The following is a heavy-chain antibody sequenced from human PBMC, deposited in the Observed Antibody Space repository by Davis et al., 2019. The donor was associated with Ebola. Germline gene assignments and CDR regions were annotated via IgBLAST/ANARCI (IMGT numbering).Heavy chain of an antibody. V-gene: IGHV1-46*01. J-gene: IGHJ2*01. D-gene: IGHD4-17*01. CDR1: GYTFTSFY. CDR3: ARDDDYGDYGGLEF. Sequence: ASVKVSCKTSGYTFTSFYMHWVRQAPGQGLEWMGIVNPSGGGTTYAREFQGRVSMTTDTSTRTVYMELSSLKSEDTAIYYCARDDDYGDYGGLEFWGRGTLVTVSS. CDR2: VNPSGGGT.